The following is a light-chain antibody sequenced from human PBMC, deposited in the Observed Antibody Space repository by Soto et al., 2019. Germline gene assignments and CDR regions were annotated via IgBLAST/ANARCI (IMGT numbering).Light chain of an antibody. CDR2: EGS. J-gene: IGLJ2*01. Sequence: QSALTQPASVSGSPGQPITISCTGTSSDVGSYNLVSWYQQHPGKAPKLMIYEGSKRPSGVSNRFSGSKSGNTASLTISGLQAEDEADYYCCSYAGSSTPKVFGGGTKLTVL. CDR1: SSDVGSYNL. CDR3: CSYAGSSTPKV. V-gene: IGLV2-23*01.